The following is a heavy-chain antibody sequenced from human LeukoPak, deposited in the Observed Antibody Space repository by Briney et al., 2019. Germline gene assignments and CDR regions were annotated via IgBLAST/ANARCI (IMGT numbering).Heavy chain of an antibody. V-gene: IGHV4-34*01. CDR2: IDDGGNT. J-gene: IGHJ3*02. CDR3: ARFSRITWGDWGDAFDI. Sequence: SETLSLTCSVYGGSFSDYFWSWIRQSPGKGLGWIGEIDDGGNTNYNPSLMSRVIVSMEKSKKQFSLVMRSVAAADTAVYYCARFSRITWGDWGDAFDIWGQGTTVIVSS. CDR1: GGSFSDYF. D-gene: IGHD2-21*02.